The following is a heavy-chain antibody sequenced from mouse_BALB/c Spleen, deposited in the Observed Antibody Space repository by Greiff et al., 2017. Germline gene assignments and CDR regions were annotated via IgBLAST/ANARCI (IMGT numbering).Heavy chain of an antibody. CDR1: GYSITSDYA. Sequence: EVQLVESGPGLVKPSQSLSLTCTVTGYSITSDYAWNWIRQFPGNKLEWMGYISYSGSTSYNPSLKSRISITRDTSKNQFFLQLNSVTTEDTATYYCAREEGNYAMDYWGQGTSVTVSS. CDR2: ISYSGST. V-gene: IGHV3-2*02. J-gene: IGHJ4*01. CDR3: AREEGNYAMDY.